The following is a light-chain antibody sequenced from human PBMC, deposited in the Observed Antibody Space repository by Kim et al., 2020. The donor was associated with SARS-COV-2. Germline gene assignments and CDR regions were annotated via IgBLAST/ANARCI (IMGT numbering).Light chain of an antibody. CDR1: LNNFGHQG. CDR3: SAWDSSLSAWV. J-gene: IGLJ3*02. CDR2: RDN. Sequence: TARLPLPWNLNNFGHQGAALLPPPQGPPPKPLFFRDNHRPPGISARFSSSRSGSTASLTITGLQPEDEADYYCSAWDSSLSAWVFGGGTQLTVL. V-gene: IGLV10-54*01.